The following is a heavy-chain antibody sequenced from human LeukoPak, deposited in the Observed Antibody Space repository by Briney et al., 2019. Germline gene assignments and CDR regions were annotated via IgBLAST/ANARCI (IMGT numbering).Heavy chain of an antibody. J-gene: IGHJ6*03. CDR3: ARVNLYVAVAGSQFYYYYYMDV. CDR2: IKQDGSEK. D-gene: IGHD6-19*01. Sequence: GGSLRLSCAASGFTFSSYGMHSVRQAPGKGLEGVANIKQDGSEKYYVDSVKGRFTISRDNAKNSLYLQMNSLRVEDTAVYYCARVNLYVAVAGSQFYYYYYMDVWGKGTTVTVSS. CDR1: GFTFSSYG. V-gene: IGHV3-7*04.